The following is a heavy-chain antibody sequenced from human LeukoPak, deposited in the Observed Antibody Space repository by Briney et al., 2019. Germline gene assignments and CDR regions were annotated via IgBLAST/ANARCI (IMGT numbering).Heavy chain of an antibody. CDR2: INHSGST. CDR1: GGSFSGYY. V-gene: IGHV4-34*01. D-gene: IGHD3-22*01. J-gene: IGHJ4*02. Sequence: SETLSLTCAVYGGSFSGYYWSWIRQPPGKGPEWIGEINHSGSTNYNPSLKSRVTISVDTSKNQFSLKLSSVTAADTAVYYCARGPLGYYYDSSGYYFDYWGQGTLVTVSS. CDR3: ARGPLGYYYDSSGYYFDY.